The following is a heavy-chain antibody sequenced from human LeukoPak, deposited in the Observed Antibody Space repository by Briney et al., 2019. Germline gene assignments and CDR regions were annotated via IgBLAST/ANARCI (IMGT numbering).Heavy chain of an antibody. J-gene: IGHJ3*02. CDR2: IHHSGNT. Sequence: SETLSLTCTVSGDSISSGNYHWAWIRQPPGKGLQCIGSIHHSGNTYYNSSLASRVSISVDMSKNQFSLKLSSVTAADTAVYYCASGLGAHDAFDIWGQGTMVTVSS. V-gene: IGHV4-39*07. D-gene: IGHD3-10*01. CDR3: ASGLGAHDAFDI. CDR1: GDSISSGNYH.